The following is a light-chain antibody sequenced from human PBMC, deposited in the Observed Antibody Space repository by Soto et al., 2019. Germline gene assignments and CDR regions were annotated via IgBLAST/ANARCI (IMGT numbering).Light chain of an antibody. CDR1: QSVSSY. V-gene: IGKV3-11*01. J-gene: IGKJ5*01. Sequence: EIVLTQSPATLSLSPGERATLSCRASQSVSSYLAWYQQKPGQAPRLLIYDASNRATGIPARFSGSGSGTDFPLTISSLEPEDFSVYYCQQRSNWPKLTFGQGTRLEIK. CDR3: QQRSNWPKLT. CDR2: DAS.